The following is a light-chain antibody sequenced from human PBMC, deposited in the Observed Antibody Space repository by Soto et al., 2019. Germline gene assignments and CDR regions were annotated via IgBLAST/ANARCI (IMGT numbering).Light chain of an antibody. CDR3: QQSYSTPWT. V-gene: IGKV1-39*01. J-gene: IGKJ1*01. Sequence: DIQMTQSPSSLSASVGDRVTITCRASQSISSYLNWYQQKPGKAPKLLIYAASSLQSGVPSRFSGSGSGTDFTLTISSLEPEDFATYYCQQSYSTPWTVGQGTMVEIK. CDR1: QSISSY. CDR2: AAS.